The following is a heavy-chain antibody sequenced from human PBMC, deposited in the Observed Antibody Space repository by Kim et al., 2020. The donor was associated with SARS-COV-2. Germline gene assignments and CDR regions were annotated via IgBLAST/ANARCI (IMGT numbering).Heavy chain of an antibody. D-gene: IGHD4-17*01. J-gene: IGHJ6*02. V-gene: IGHV3-49*03. CDR1: GFTFGDYA. Sequence: GGSLRLSCTASGFTFGDYAMSWFRQAPGKGLEWVGFIRSKAYGGTTEYAASVKGRFTISRDDSKSIAYLQMNSLKTEDTAVYYCTRSPKTGLHDYGGNYGMDVWGQGTTVTVSS. CDR3: TRSPKTGLHDYGGNYGMDV. CDR2: IRSKAYGGTT.